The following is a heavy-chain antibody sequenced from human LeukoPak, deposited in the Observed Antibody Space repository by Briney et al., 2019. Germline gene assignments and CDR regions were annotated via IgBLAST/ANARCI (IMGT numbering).Heavy chain of an antibody. Sequence: SETLSLTCTVSGGSISSDFWSWIQQPPGKGLEWIGYISYSGITNYNPSLKSRVTISVDTSKNQISLRLRSVTAADTAVYFCAGDVAAVNIPGSRLDPWGQGTLVTVSS. CDR2: ISYSGIT. V-gene: IGHV4-59*08. J-gene: IGHJ5*02. D-gene: IGHD6-13*01. CDR1: GGSISSDF. CDR3: AGDVAAVNIPGSRLDP.